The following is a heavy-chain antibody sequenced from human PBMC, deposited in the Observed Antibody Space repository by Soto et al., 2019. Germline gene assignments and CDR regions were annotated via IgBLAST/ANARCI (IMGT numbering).Heavy chain of an antibody. CDR1: GYTFTDYW. Sequence: GESLKISCKGSGYTFTDYWIGWLRQLPGKGLEWMGIIYPGDSDTRYSPSFQVHVTITVDKSTSTAYLQWGSLKASDSGMYYCGRQGFGDYDSRYDGSDPWGQGSLVTVS. J-gene: IGHJ5*02. D-gene: IGHD5-12*01. V-gene: IGHV5-51*01. CDR3: GRQGFGDYDSRYDGSDP. CDR2: IYPGDSDT.